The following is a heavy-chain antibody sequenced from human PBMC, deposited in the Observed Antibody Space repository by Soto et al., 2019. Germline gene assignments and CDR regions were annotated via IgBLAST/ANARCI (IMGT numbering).Heavy chain of an antibody. CDR3: AKRAFYGSALPNYYGMDV. CDR1: GFTFSNYA. CDR2: ISGTGGGT. V-gene: IGHV3-23*01. J-gene: IGHJ6*02. Sequence: EVHLLESGGGLVQPGGSLRLSCAASGFTFSNYAMTWVRQAPGKGLELVSVISGTGGGTNNADSAKVRFTTSRDNSKNTLYMQMNSLRAEDTAVYYCAKRAFYGSALPNYYGMDVWGQGTAVTVSS. D-gene: IGHD3-10*01.